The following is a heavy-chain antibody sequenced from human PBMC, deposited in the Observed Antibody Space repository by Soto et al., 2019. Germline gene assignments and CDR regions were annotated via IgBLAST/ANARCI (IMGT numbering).Heavy chain of an antibody. D-gene: IGHD1-26*01. CDR1: GDSIGTYN. CDR3: VRQGIGALHGLVDV. V-gene: IGHV4-59*08. J-gene: IGHJ6*02. Sequence: QVQLQASGPGLVKPSDTLSLTCTVSGDSIGTYNWGWIRQPPGKRLEGIGYIYSNGGTSYNPALKRRVTISADTSTKPFSLRLSSVTAADTAVYYCVRQGIGALHGLVDVWGQGTTVTVSS. CDR2: IYSNGGT.